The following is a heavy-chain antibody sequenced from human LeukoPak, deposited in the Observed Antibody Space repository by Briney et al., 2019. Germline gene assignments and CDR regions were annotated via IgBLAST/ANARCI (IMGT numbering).Heavy chain of an antibody. Sequence: GGSLRLSCAASGFSLSSYSMNWVRQAPGKGLGWVSSISSSSSYIYYADSVKGRFTLSRDNAKKSLHLQMNSLRAEDTAVYYCARRVVPAAMTAFDIWGQGTMVTVSS. V-gene: IGHV3-21*01. CDR1: GFSLSSYS. CDR2: ISSSSSYI. J-gene: IGHJ3*02. D-gene: IGHD2-2*01. CDR3: ARRVVPAAMTAFDI.